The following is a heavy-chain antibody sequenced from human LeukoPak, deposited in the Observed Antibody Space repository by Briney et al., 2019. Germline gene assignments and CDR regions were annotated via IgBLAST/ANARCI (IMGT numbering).Heavy chain of an antibody. Sequence: SQTLSLTCAISGDSVSSNSAAWNWIRQSPSRGLEWLGRTYYRSKWYNDYAVSVKSRITINPDTSKNQFSLQLNSVTPEDTAVHYCARAPSHPTVTTLHFDYWGQGTLVTVSS. J-gene: IGHJ4*02. CDR3: ARAPSHPTVTTLHFDY. CDR1: GDSVSSNSAA. CDR2: TYYRSKWYN. D-gene: IGHD4-11*01. V-gene: IGHV6-1*01.